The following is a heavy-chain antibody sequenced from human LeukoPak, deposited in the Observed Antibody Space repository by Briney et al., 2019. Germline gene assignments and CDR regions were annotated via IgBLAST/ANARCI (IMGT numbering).Heavy chain of an antibody. D-gene: IGHD3-10*01. V-gene: IGHV3-30*03. CDR3: ARRIGLGSYYY. Sequence: GGSLRLSCAVSGFTFSSYWIHWVRQAPGKGLEWVAVISYDGSNKYYADSVKGRFTISRDNSKNTLYLQMNSLRAEDTAVYYCARRIGLGSYYYWGQGTLVTVSS. CDR1: GFTFSSYW. CDR2: ISYDGSNK. J-gene: IGHJ4*02.